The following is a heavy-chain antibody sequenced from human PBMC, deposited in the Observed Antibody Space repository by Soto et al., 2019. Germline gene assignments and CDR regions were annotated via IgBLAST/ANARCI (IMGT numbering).Heavy chain of an antibody. CDR3: ARHARGNRYFDWTFDY. V-gene: IGHV4-31*03. J-gene: IGHJ4*02. CDR1: GGSISSVGYY. D-gene: IGHD3-9*01. CDR2: IYYSGST. Sequence: PSETLSLTCTVSGGSISSVGYYWSWIRQHPGKGLEWIGYIYYSGSTNYNPSLKSRVTISVDTSKNQFSLKLSSVTAADTAVYYCARHARGNRYFDWTFDYCGQGTLVTVSS.